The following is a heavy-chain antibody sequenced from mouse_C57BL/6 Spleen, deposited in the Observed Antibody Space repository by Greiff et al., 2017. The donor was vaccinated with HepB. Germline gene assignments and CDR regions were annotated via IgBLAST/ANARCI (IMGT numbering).Heavy chain of an antibody. CDR3: ARPHYGSSPYAMDY. CDR1: GYSFTSYY. CDR2: IYPGSGNT. D-gene: IGHD1-1*01. J-gene: IGHJ4*01. V-gene: IGHV1-66*01. Sequence: QVQLQQSGPELVKPGASVKISCKASGYSFTSYYIHWVKQRPGQGLEWIGWIYPGSGNTKYNEKFKGKATLTADTSSSTAYMQLSSLTSEDSAVYCCARPHYGSSPYAMDYWGQGTSVTVSS.